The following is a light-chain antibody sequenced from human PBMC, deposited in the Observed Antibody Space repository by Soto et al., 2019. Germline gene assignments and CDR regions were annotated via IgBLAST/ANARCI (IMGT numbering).Light chain of an antibody. CDR3: TSYVGSNIWV. CDR1: SSDVGAYKY. V-gene: IGLV2-8*01. Sequence: QSALTQPPSASGSPGQSVTISCTGTSSDVGAYKYVSWYQQYPGKAPKLMIYEVSKRPSGVPDRFSGSTSGNTASLTVSGRQAEDEADYYCTSYVGSNIWVFGGGTQLTVL. J-gene: IGLJ3*02. CDR2: EVS.